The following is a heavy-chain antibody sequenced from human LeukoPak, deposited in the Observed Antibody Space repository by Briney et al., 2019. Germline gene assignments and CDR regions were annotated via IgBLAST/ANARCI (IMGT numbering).Heavy chain of an antibody. CDR3: AQDSIGRESSGWFDP. J-gene: IGHJ5*02. V-gene: IGHV1-2*02. D-gene: IGHD3-22*01. CDR2: INPNSGGT. Sequence: ASVKVSCKASGYTFTGYYMHWVRQAPGQGLEWMGWINPNSGGTNYAQKFQGRVTMTRDTSISTAYMELSRLRSDDTAVYYCAQDSIGRESSGWFDPWGQGTLVTVSS. CDR1: GYTFTGYY.